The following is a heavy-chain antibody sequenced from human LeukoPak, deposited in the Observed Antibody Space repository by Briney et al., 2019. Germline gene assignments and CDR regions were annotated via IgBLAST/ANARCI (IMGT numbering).Heavy chain of an antibody. D-gene: IGHD1-26*01. J-gene: IGHJ4*02. V-gene: IGHV3-48*03. Sequence: GWSLRLSCAASGFTFSSYEMNWVRQAPGKGPEWVSYISSSGSTIYYADSVKGRFTISRDNAKNSLYLQMNSLRAEDTAVYYCARGSGSYYYWGQGTLVTVSS. CDR3: ARGSGSYYY. CDR2: ISSSGSTI. CDR1: GFTFSSYE.